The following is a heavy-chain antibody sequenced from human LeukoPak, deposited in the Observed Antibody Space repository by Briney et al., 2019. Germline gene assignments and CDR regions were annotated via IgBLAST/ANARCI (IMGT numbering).Heavy chain of an antibody. CDR1: AETLFDFS. J-gene: IGHJ3*02. Sequence: ASVMVSSTVSAETLFDFSMHWVRRAPGEQLEWLGGFDPATAGTVSAKTFHDRLSMTEDTSTDTAYMELKFLRSDGAAMYYCATDLGNVLLTPTTIGTFDIWGQRTMVTVSS. D-gene: IGHD1-26*01. V-gene: IGHV1-24*01. CDR2: FDPATAGT. CDR3: ATDLGNVLLTPTTIGTFDI.